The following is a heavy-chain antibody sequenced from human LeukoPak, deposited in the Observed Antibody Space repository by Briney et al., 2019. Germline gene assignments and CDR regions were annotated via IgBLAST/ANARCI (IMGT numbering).Heavy chain of an antibody. CDR3: ARDRYYYDSSGYYDIFDY. J-gene: IGHJ4*02. D-gene: IGHD3-22*01. Sequence: SETLSLTCAVYGGSFSGYYWSWIRQPPGKGLEWIGEINHSGSTNYNPSLKSRVTMSVDTSKNQFSLKLSSVTAADTAVYYCARDRYYYDSSGYYDIFDYWGQGTLVTVSS. CDR2: INHSGST. CDR1: GGSFSGYY. V-gene: IGHV4-34*01.